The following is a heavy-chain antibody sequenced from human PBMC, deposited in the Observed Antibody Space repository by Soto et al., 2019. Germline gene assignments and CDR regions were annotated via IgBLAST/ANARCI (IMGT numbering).Heavy chain of an antibody. CDR3: ARHYDILTGEFDY. CDR2: IYYSGST. Sequence: QLQLQESGPGLVKPSETLSLTCTVSGGSISSSSYYWGWIRQPPGKGLEWIGSIYYSGSTYYNPSLKSRVTISVDTSKNQFSLKLSSVTAADTAVYYCARHYDILTGEFDYWGQGTLVTVSS. V-gene: IGHV4-39*01. J-gene: IGHJ4*02. CDR1: GGSISSSSYY. D-gene: IGHD3-9*01.